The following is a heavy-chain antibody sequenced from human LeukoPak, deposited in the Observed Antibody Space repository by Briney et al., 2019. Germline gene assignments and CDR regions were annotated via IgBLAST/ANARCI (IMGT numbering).Heavy chain of an antibody. CDR1: GFPFDDYG. CDR3: ARGKIIGDPFAFDY. Sequence: RGGSLRLSCAASGFPFDDYGMSWVRPAPGKGLEWVSGINWNGGSTGYADSVKGRFTISRDNAKNSLYLQMNSLRAEDTALYYCARGKIIGDPFAFDYWGQGTLVTVSS. J-gene: IGHJ4*02. CDR2: INWNGGST. V-gene: IGHV3-20*04. D-gene: IGHD4-17*01.